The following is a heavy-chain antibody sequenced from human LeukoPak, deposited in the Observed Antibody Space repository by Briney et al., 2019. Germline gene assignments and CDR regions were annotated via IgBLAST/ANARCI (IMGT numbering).Heavy chain of an antibody. CDR3: ARGASTVTGYFDY. CDR1: VCSISRYNW. D-gene: IGHD4-17*01. CDR2: LYLSGIT. J-gene: IGHJ4*02. Sequence: SGSLSLTCAVSVCSISRYNWGGWVPQAPGKRPEVVGELYLSGITNYNPSLKSRVTISVDKSKNQCSVKLNSVTAADTAVYYCARGASTVTGYFDYWGQGTLVTVSS. V-gene: IGHV4-4*02.